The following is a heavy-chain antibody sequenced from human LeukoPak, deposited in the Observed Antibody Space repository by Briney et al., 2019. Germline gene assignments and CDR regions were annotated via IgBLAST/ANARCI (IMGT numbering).Heavy chain of an antibody. Sequence: ASVKVSCKASGYTFTSYGISWVRQAPGQGLEWMGWISAYNGNTNYAQKLQGRVTMTTDTSTSTAYMELRSLRSDDTAVYYCARDCHDTCDYDFWSGASALAFDIWGQGTMVTVSS. V-gene: IGHV1-18*01. CDR3: ARDCHDTCDYDFWSGASALAFDI. D-gene: IGHD3-3*01. CDR2: ISAYNGNT. CDR1: GYTFTSYG. J-gene: IGHJ3*02.